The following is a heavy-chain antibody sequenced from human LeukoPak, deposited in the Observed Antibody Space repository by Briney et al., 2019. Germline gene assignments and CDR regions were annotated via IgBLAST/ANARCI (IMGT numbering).Heavy chain of an antibody. CDR1: GFVFDNYG. CDR2: IRYSGSRK. V-gene: IGHV3-30*02. Sequence: PGGSLRLSCVASGFVFDNYGMDWVRQAPGLGLEWVAFIRYSGSRKYYADSVKGRFTISRDNSRNTLYLQMNSLRADDTAVYYCVRKSIAVAGPFDYWGQGTLVTVSS. J-gene: IGHJ4*02. CDR3: VRKSIAVAGPFDY. D-gene: IGHD6-19*01.